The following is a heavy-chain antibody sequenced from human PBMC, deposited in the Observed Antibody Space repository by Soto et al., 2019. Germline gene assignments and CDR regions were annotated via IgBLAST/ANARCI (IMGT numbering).Heavy chain of an antibody. Sequence: GGSLRLSCAASGFTFSSCGMHWVRQAPGKGLEWVALISYDGSNKDYADSVKGRFTISRDNSKNTLYLQMNSLRAEDTAVYFYAKGPTYYDSSGYYGYWGQGTLVTVSS. V-gene: IGHV3-30*18. J-gene: IGHJ4*02. CDR1: GFTFSSCG. D-gene: IGHD3-22*01. CDR2: ISYDGSNK. CDR3: AKGPTYYDSSGYYGY.